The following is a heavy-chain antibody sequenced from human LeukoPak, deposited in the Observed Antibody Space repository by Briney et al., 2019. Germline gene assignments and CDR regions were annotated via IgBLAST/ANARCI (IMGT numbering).Heavy chain of an antibody. D-gene: IGHD1-26*01. J-gene: IGHJ4*02. CDR1: GYTFTGDY. V-gene: IGHV1-2*02. CDR3: ARGIVGATTVPF. Sequence: GASVKVSCKASGYTFTGDYMHSVRQAPGQGLEWMGWINPNSGGTNYAQKFQGRVTMTRDTSISTAYMELSRLRSDDTAVYYCARGIVGATTVPFWGQGTLVTVSS. CDR2: INPNSGGT.